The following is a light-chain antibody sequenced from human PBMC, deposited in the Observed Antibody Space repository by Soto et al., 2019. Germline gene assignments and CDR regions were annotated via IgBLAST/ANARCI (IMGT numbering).Light chain of an antibody. CDR2: GVS. J-gene: IGKJ5*01. Sequence: EILLTQSPCTLALSPGEVATLSCRASQSVSRSYIAWYQQRPGQTPSLLIYGVSTRTTGIPERFSGSGSGTHFTLTISRLEPGDFAVYYCQHFGGNTFTFGQGTRLEIK. V-gene: IGKV3-20*01. CDR3: QHFGGNTFT. CDR1: QSVSRSY.